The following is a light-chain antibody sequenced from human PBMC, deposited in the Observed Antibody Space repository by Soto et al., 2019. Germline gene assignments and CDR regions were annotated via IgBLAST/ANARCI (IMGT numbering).Light chain of an antibody. CDR3: QQYGSSPQT. J-gene: IGKJ1*01. CDR2: GAS. V-gene: IGKV3-20*01. Sequence: EIELTQSSGTLSLSTGERATLSCRASQRVSSGYLAWYQQKPGQAPRLLIYGASIRAAGIPDRFSGSGSGADFTLTISRLEPEDFAVYYCQQYGSSPQTFGQGTKVDIK. CDR1: QRVSSGY.